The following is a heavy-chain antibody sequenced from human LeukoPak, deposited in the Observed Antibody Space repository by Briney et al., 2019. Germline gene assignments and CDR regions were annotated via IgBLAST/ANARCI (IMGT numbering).Heavy chain of an antibody. CDR2: IYSGGST. CDR1: GFTVSTNY. Sequence: GGSLRLSCAASGFTVSTNYMSCVRQAPGNGLEWVSLIYSGGSTHYGDCVKGRFTISRENSKNTLYLKINSLRGEDTAVYYCARINSGSYYFDYWGQGTLVTVSS. V-gene: IGHV3-53*01. CDR3: ARINSGSYYFDY. D-gene: IGHD1-26*01. J-gene: IGHJ4*02.